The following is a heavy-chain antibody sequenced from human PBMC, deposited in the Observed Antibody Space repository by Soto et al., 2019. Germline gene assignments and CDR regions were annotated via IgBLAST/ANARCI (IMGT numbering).Heavy chain of an antibody. CDR3: ARAGTSWTGDAFDL. Sequence: EVQLVESGGGLVKPGGSLRLSCAASGFTFSSYSMNWVRQAPGKGLEWVSSISSSSSYIYYADSVKGRFTISRDNAKNSLYLQMNSLRAEDTAVYYCARAGTSWTGDAFDLWGQGTMVTVSS. V-gene: IGHV3-21*01. CDR1: GFTFSSYS. D-gene: IGHD2-2*01. J-gene: IGHJ3*01. CDR2: ISSSSSYI.